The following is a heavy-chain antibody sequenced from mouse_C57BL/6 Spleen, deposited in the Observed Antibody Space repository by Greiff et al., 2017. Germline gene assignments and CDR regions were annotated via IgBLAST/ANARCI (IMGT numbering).Heavy chain of an antibody. CDR1: GYTFTSYD. CDR2: IYPRDGST. J-gene: IGHJ4*01. V-gene: IGHV1-85*01. Sequence: QVQLKESGPELVKPGASVKLSCKASGYTFTSYDINWVKQRPGQGLEWIGGIYPRDGSTKYNEKFKGKATLTVDTSSSTAYMELHSLTSEDSAVYFCAPTWDAFHYAPYYWGQGTSVTVSS. CDR3: APTWDAFHYAPYY. D-gene: IGHD4-1*01.